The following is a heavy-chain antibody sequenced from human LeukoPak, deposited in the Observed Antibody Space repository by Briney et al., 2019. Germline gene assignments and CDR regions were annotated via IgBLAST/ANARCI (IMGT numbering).Heavy chain of an antibody. V-gene: IGHV4-38-2*02. Sequence: SETLSLTCTVSGYSISSDYYWGWIRQPPGKGLEWIGSIYHSGSTSYNPSLKSRLTISVDTSKNQFSLKLNFVTAADTAMYYCARMFRSSWYINWFDPWGQGTLVTVTS. CDR2: IYHSGST. D-gene: IGHD6-13*01. J-gene: IGHJ5*02. CDR1: GYSISSDYY. CDR3: ARMFRSSWYINWFDP.